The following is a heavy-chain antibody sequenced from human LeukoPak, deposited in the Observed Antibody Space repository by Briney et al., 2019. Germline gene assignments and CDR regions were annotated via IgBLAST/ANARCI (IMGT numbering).Heavy chain of an antibody. CDR2: IYTSGRT. CDR1: GGSISIVIYY. Sequence: PSQTLSLTCTVSGGSISIVIYYWRWTRQPAGKGLEWNRRIYTSGRTNYNASLKSRVTISVDTSKNQFSLKLSSVTAADTAVYYCARADYSSTWSHDYYYMDVWGKGTTVTVSS. V-gene: IGHV4-61*02. CDR3: ARADYSSTWSHDYYYMDV. D-gene: IGHD6-13*01. J-gene: IGHJ6*03.